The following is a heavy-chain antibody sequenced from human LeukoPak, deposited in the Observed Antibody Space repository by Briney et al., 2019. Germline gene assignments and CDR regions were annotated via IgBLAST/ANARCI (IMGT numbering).Heavy chain of an antibody. D-gene: IGHD6-13*01. V-gene: IGHV4-59*01. CDR2: IYYSGTT. J-gene: IGHJ2*01. CDR3: ARSGHSIAAAEDWYFDL. CDR1: GGSISSYY. Sequence: SETLSLTCTVSGGSISSYYWSWIRQPPGKGLEWIGYIYYSGTTNYNSSLKSRVTISIDTSKNQFSLKLSSVIAADTAVYYCARSGHSIAAAEDWYFDLWGRGTLVTVSS.